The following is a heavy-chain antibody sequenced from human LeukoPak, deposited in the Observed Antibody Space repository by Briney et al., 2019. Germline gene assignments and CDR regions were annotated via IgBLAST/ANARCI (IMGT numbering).Heavy chain of an antibody. CDR3: ARHVGSIAARSGAFDI. CDR1: GGSISSSSYY. Sequence: TSETLSLTCTVSGGSISSSSYYWGWIRKPPGKGLEWFGSIYYSGSTYYNPSLKSRVTISVATSKNQFYLKLSSVTAADTAVYYCARHVGSIAARSGAFDIWGQGTMVTVSS. CDR2: IYYSGST. D-gene: IGHD6-6*01. J-gene: IGHJ3*02. V-gene: IGHV4-39*01.